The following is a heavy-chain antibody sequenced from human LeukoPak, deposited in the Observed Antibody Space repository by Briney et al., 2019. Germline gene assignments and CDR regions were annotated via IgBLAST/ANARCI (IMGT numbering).Heavy chain of an antibody. CDR3: ATGERHGFDI. CDR1: GFTFSSYW. J-gene: IGHJ3*02. CDR2: INSDGSST. Sequence: GGSLRLSCAASGFTFSSYWMHWVRQAPGQGLVWFSRINSDGSSTSYADSVKGRFTISRDNAKNTLYLQMNSLRAEDTAVYYCATGERHGFDIWGQGTMVAVSS. V-gene: IGHV3-74*01.